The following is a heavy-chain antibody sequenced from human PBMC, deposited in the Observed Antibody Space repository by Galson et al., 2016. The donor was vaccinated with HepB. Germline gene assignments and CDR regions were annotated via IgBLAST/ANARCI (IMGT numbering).Heavy chain of an antibody. CDR1: KFTFSRYS. CDR2: IDYSGGHI. Sequence: SLRLSCAASKFTFSRYSFNWVRQAPGKGLEWVSSIDYSGGHIHYSDSVKGRFTVSRDDAQNSLYLQTNSLRAEDTAVYFCARAWVTGTTGGYYNGMDVWGQGTTVTVSS. V-gene: IGHV3-21*01. D-gene: IGHD1-7*01. J-gene: IGHJ6*02. CDR3: ARAWVTGTTGGYYNGMDV.